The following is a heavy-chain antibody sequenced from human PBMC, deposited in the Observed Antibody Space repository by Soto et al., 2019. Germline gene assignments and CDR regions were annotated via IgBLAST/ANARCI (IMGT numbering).Heavy chain of an antibody. Sequence: ASVKVSCKASGYTFTSYYMYWVRQAPGQGLEWMGIINPSGGSTNYAQKFQGRVTMTRDTSTSTVYMVLSSLRSEDTAVYYCARPSSGSVPIRFDYWGQGTLVTSPQ. D-gene: IGHD3-10*01. V-gene: IGHV1-46*01. CDR2: INPSGGST. CDR3: ARPSSGSVPIRFDY. CDR1: GYTFTSYY. J-gene: IGHJ4*02.